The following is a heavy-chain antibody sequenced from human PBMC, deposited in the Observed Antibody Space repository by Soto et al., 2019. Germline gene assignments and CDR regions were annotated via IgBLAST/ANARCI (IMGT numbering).Heavy chain of an antibody. D-gene: IGHD5-18*01. CDR2: IIPIFGTA. V-gene: IGHV1-69*06. CDR3: ARRGVTAMDFYYYYYGMDV. J-gene: IGHJ6*02. CDR1: GGTFSSYA. Sequence: SVKVSCKASGGTFSSYAISWVRQAPGQGLEWMGGIIPIFGTANYAQKFQGRVTTTADKSTSTAYMELSSLRSEDTAVYYCARRGVTAMDFYYYYYGMDVWGQGTTVTVSS.